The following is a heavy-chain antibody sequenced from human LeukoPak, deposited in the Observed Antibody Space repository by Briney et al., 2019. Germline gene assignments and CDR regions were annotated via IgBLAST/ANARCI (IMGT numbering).Heavy chain of an antibody. CDR2: INHSGST. D-gene: IGHD6-13*01. CDR1: GGSFSGYY. V-gene: IGHV4-34*01. Sequence: SETLSLTCAVYGGSFSGYYWSWIRQPPGKGLEWIGEINHSGSTNYNPSLKSRVTTSVDTSKNQFSLKLSSVTAADTAVYYCARGWAAAGPVDYWGQGTLVTVSS. CDR3: ARGWAAAGPVDY. J-gene: IGHJ4*02.